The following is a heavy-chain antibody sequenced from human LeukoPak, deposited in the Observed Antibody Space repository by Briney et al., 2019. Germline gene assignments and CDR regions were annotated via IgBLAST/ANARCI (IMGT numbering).Heavy chain of an antibody. D-gene: IGHD3-3*01. Sequence: ASVKVSCKASGYTFTNYDFHWVRQATGQGFAWMGWMNPNSGNTGYAQNFQGRLTMTRDTSISTAYMELSSLRSEDTAVYYCARDLSSFTTDSGYYFDSWGQGTLVTVSS. J-gene: IGHJ4*02. V-gene: IGHV1-8*01. CDR1: GYTFTNYD. CDR2: MNPNSGNT. CDR3: ARDLSSFTTDSGYYFDS.